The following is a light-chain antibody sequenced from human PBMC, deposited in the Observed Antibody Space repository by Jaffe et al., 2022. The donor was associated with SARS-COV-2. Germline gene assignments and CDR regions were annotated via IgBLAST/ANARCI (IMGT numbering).Light chain of an antibody. V-gene: IGKV1-39*01. Sequence: DIQMTQSPSSLSASVGDRVTVTCRASLNINTYLNWYQQKPGKAPKLLIYGASSLQSGVPSRFSGSGSGTDFTLTIRSLQPEDFATYYCQQSYSTPRTFGQGTKVEI. CDR3: QQSYSTPRT. J-gene: IGKJ1*01. CDR1: LNINTY. CDR2: GAS.